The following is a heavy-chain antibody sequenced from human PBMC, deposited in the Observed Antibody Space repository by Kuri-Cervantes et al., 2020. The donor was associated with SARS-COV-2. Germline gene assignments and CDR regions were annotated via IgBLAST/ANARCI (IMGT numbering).Heavy chain of an antibody. D-gene: IGHD6-19*01. CDR1: GLSFNFNSYR. Sequence: GGSLRLSGAASGLSFNFNSYRMNWVLQAPGTGREWVSSNSRSSSIFYADSVKCRFTISRDNSKNVVYLQMSSLRIEDTAEYFCARDPWGADISGWKRPFDYWGQGTLVTVSS. J-gene: IGHJ4*02. CDR3: ARDPWGADISGWKRPFDY. V-gene: IGHV3-21*01. CDR2: NSRSSSI.